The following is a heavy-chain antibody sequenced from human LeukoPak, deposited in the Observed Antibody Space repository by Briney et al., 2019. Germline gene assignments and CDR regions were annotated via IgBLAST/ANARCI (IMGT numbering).Heavy chain of an antibody. CDR1: GFPFSNYA. V-gene: IGHV3-23*01. CDR3: ARDIKPAAGLE. D-gene: IGHD6-13*01. Sequence: PGGSLRLSCAASGFPFSNYAMSWVRQAPGKGLEWVSAISGSGGSTYYADSVKGRFTISRDNSKNTLYLQMNSLRAEDTAVYYCARDIKPAAGLEWGQGALVTVSS. CDR2: ISGSGGST. J-gene: IGHJ4*02.